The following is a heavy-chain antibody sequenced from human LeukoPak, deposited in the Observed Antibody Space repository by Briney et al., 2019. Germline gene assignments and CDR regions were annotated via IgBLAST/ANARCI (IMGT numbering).Heavy chain of an antibody. D-gene: IGHD4-23*01. CDR3: ARDLRGKKYAFDI. CDR2: IYHSGST. Sequence: SETLSLTCTVSGYSISSGYYWGWIRQPPGKGLEWIGSIYHSGSTYYNPSLKSRVTISVDTSKNQFSLKLSSVTAADTAVYYCARDLRGKKYAFDIWGQGTMVTVSS. CDR1: GYSISSGYY. J-gene: IGHJ3*02. V-gene: IGHV4-38-2*02.